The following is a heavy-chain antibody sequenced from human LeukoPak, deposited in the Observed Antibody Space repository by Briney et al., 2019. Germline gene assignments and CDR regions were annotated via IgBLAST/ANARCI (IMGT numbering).Heavy chain of an antibody. Sequence: GGSLRLSCAASGFTFSSSWMSWVRQAPGKGLEWVANIKQDGSEKYYVDSVKGRFTISRDNAKNSLYLQMNSLRAEDTAVYYCARDSRYYYGSGSYESHWGQGTLFTVSS. V-gene: IGHV3-7*01. CDR3: ARDSRYYYGSGSYESH. CDR2: IKQDGSEK. J-gene: IGHJ4*02. CDR1: GFTFSSSW. D-gene: IGHD3-10*01.